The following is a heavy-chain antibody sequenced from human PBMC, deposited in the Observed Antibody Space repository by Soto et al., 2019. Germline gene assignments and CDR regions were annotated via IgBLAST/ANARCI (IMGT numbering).Heavy chain of an antibody. D-gene: IGHD2-2*01. Sequence: SETLSLTCTVSGGSISSSSYYWGWIRQPPGKGLEWIGSIYYSGSTYYNPSLKSRVTISVDTSKNQFSLKLSSVTAADTAVYYCARLVPFIVVVPAAMRGWFDPWGQGTLVTVSS. V-gene: IGHV4-39*01. CDR3: ARLVPFIVVVPAAMRGWFDP. CDR1: GGSISSSSYY. CDR2: IYYSGST. J-gene: IGHJ5*02.